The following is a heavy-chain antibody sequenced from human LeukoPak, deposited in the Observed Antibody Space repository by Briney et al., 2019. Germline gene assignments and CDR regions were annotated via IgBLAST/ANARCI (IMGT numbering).Heavy chain of an antibody. V-gene: IGHV1-18*01. CDR3: ARRYCSSTSCSQSHFDY. Sequence: GASVKVSCKASGYTFTSYGISWVRQAPGQGLEWMGWTSAYNGNTNYAQKLQGRVTMTTDTSTSTAYMELRSLRSDDTAVYYCARRYCSSTSCSQSHFDYWGQGTLVTVSS. CDR1: GYTFTSYG. J-gene: IGHJ4*02. D-gene: IGHD2-2*01. CDR2: TSAYNGNT.